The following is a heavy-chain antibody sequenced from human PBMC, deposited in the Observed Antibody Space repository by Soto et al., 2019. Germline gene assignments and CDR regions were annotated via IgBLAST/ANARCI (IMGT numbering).Heavy chain of an antibody. J-gene: IGHJ6*02. CDR1: GFTFSSYD. CDR2: IGIAGDT. Sequence: GGSLRLCCAASGFTFSSYDMQWVRQATGKGLEWVSAIGIAGDTYYPGSVKGRFTISRENAKNSLYLQMNSLRAGDTAVYYCALSPSCCDHYCDRMYVCSRGTTDT. CDR3: ALSPSCCDHYCDRMYV. D-gene: IGHD2-21*01. V-gene: IGHV3-13*04.